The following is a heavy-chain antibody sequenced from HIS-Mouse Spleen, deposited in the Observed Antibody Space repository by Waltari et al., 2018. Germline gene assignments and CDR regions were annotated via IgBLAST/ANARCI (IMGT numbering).Heavy chain of an antibody. V-gene: IGHV4-39*07. CDR3: AREIPYSSSWYDWYFDL. D-gene: IGHD6-13*01. Sequence: QLQLQESGPGLVKPSETLSLTCTVSGGSISSSSYYWGWIRQPPGRGLEWIGCIYYSGSTYYNPSPKGRVTISVDTSKNQFSLKLSSVTAADTAVYYCAREIPYSSSWYDWYFDLWGRGTLVTVSS. CDR2: IYYSGST. J-gene: IGHJ2*01. CDR1: GGSISSSSYY.